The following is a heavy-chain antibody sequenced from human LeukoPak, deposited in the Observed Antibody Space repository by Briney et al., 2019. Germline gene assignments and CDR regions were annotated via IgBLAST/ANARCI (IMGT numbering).Heavy chain of an antibody. CDR1: GFTVSSNY. Sequence: GGSLRLSCAASGFTVSSNYMSWIRQAPGKGLEWVSYISSSGSTIYYADSVKGRFTISRDNAKNSLYLQMNSLRAEDTAVYYCARDRIQLWNNYFDYWGQGTLVTVSS. CDR2: ISSSGSTI. CDR3: ARDRIQLWNNYFDY. D-gene: IGHD5-18*01. J-gene: IGHJ4*02. V-gene: IGHV3-11*04.